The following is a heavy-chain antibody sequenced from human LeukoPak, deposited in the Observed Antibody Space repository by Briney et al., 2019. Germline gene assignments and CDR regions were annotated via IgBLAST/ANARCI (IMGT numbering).Heavy chain of an antibody. CDR3: AREIIAVAGPYHYYYYYMDV. CDR1: GFTFSSYW. CDR2: IKQDGSEK. D-gene: IGHD6-19*01. V-gene: IGHV3-7*01. Sequence: GGSLRLSCAASGFTFSSYWMSWVRQAPGKGLEWVANIKQDGSEKYYVDSVKGRFTISRDNAKNSLYLQMNSLRAEDTAVYYCAREIIAVAGPYHYYYYYMDVWGKGTTVTVSS. J-gene: IGHJ6*03.